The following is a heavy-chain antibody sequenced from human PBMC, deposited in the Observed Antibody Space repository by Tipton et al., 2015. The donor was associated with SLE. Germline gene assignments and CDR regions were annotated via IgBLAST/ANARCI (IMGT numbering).Heavy chain of an antibody. V-gene: IGHV4-59*08. CDR2: IHDSGRT. J-gene: IGHJ4*02. CDR1: GGSISGYY. Sequence: TLSLTCTVSGGSISGYYWSWIRQSPGKGLEWIGYIHDSGRTNSNPSLKSRVTISADTSKNHLSLKLTSVTAADTAVYFCARSSSVRTLLWPTFAYWGQGTLVTVSS. D-gene: IGHD2/OR15-2a*01. CDR3: ARSSSVRTLLWPTFAY.